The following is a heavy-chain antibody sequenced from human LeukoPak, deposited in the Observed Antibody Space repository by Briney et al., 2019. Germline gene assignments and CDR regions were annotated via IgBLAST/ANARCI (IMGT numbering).Heavy chain of an antibody. V-gene: IGHV3-23*01. D-gene: IGHD3-10*01. CDR3: ARAWFGELLPDYYYGMDV. CDR1: GFTFSSYA. J-gene: IGHJ6*02. CDR2: ISGGGSNT. Sequence: TGGSLRLSCAASGFTFSSYAMSWVRQAAGKGLEWVSTISGGGSNTYYADSVKGRFTISRDNAKNSLYLQMNSLRAEDTALYHCARAWFGELLPDYYYGMDVWGQGTTVTVSS.